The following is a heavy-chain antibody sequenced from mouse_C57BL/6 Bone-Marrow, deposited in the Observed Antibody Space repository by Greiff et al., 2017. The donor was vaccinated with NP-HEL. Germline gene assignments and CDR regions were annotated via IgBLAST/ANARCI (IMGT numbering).Heavy chain of an antibody. V-gene: IGHV1-72*01. CDR2: IDPNSGGT. CDR3: ARYYYGSRGWYFDG. CDR1: GYTFTSYW. J-gene: IGHJ1*03. D-gene: IGHD1-1*01. Sequence: QVQLQQPGADLVKPGASVKLSCKASGYTFTSYWMHWVKQRPGRGLEWIGRIDPNSGGTKFNEKFKTKATLTVDKPSSTAYMQLSSLTSEDSAVYYWARYYYGSRGWYFDGWGTGTTVTVSS.